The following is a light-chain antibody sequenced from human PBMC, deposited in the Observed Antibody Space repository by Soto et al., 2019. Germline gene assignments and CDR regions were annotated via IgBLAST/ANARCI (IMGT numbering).Light chain of an antibody. CDR2: ATS. J-gene: IGKJ3*01. CDR3: IQDFIPPLT. Sequence: AIQMTQSPSSLSASLGDRVTITCRASQGIRGDLGWYQQKPGKAPKLLISATSTLQTGVPSRFSGRGSGTNFTLTIAGLQPENFATYSCIQDFIPPLTVGQGTKVDL. CDR1: QGIRGD. V-gene: IGKV1-6*01.